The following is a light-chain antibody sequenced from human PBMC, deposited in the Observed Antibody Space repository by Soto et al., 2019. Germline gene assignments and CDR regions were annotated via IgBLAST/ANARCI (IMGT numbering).Light chain of an antibody. CDR3: QQSYRTPLT. J-gene: IGKJ4*01. Sequence: DIQITQSPSSLSSSVVDRVTITCRASQSISSYLNWYQQKPGKAPKLLIYAASSLQSGVPSRFSGGGSGTDFTLTISSLQPEDFATYYCQQSYRTPLTFGGGTKVDIK. V-gene: IGKV1-39*01. CDR1: QSISSY. CDR2: AAS.